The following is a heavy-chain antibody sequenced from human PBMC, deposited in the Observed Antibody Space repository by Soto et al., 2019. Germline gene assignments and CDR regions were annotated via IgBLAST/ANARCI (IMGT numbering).Heavy chain of an antibody. J-gene: IGHJ4*02. V-gene: IGHV1-69*13. CDR3: ARIPPITMVRGAPYYFDY. Sequence: SVKVSCKASGGTFSSYSISWVRQAPGQGLEWMGGIIPIFGTANYAQKFQGRVTITADESTSTAYMELSSLRSEDTAVYYCARIPPITMVRGAPYYFDYWGQGTLVTVSS. D-gene: IGHD3-10*01. CDR2: IIPIFGTA. CDR1: GGTFSSYS.